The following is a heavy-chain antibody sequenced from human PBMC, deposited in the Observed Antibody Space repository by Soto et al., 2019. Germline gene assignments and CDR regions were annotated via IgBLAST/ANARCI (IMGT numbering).Heavy chain of an antibody. V-gene: IGHV4-31*03. CDR3: ARDLYDYGSESFEGMDV. CDR1: GGSISSGGYY. CDR2: IYYSGST. D-gene: IGHD3-10*01. Sequence: SETLSLTCTVSGGSISSGGYYWSWIRQHPGKGLEWIGYIYYSGSTYYNPSLKSRVTISVDTSKNQFSLKLSSVTAADTDVYYCARDLYDYGSESFEGMDVWGQGTTVTVSS. J-gene: IGHJ6*02.